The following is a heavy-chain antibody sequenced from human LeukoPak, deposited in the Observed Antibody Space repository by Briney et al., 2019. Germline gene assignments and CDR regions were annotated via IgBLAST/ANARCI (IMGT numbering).Heavy chain of an antibody. Sequence: GGSLRLSCAASGFTFSSYGMHWARQAPGKGLEWVAVISYDGSNKYYADSVKGRFTISRDNSKNTLYLQMNSLRAEDTAVYYCAKDSEWFGELFYYFDYWGQGTLVTVSS. CDR3: AKDSEWFGELFYYFDY. CDR1: GFTFSSYG. V-gene: IGHV3-30*18. CDR2: ISYDGSNK. J-gene: IGHJ4*02. D-gene: IGHD3-10*01.